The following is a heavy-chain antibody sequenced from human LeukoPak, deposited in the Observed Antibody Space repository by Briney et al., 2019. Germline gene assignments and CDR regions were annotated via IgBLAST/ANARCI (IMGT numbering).Heavy chain of an antibody. CDR1: GFTFSSYW. CDR2: IKTDGSHT. D-gene: IGHD4/OR15-4a*01. Sequence: PGGSLRLSCAASGFTFSSYWMTWVRQAPGKGLEWVANIKTDGSHTYYVDFVKGRFAISRDNAKNLLFLQLGSLRADDTGVYYCARASMGGRDYHLDSWGQGTLDTVSS. CDR3: ARASMGGRDYHLDS. J-gene: IGHJ4*02. V-gene: IGHV3-7*01.